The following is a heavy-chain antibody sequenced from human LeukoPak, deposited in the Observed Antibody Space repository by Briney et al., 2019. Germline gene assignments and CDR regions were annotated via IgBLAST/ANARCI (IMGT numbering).Heavy chain of an antibody. J-gene: IGHJ3*02. CDR3: ARAQTYCGGDCYPDAFDI. Sequence: SETLSLTCTVSGGSISSYYWSWIRQPPGKGLEWIGYIYYSGSTYYNPSLKSRVTISVDTSKNQFSLKLSSVTAADTAVYYCARAQTYCGGDCYPDAFDIWGQATMVTVSS. D-gene: IGHD2-21*01. CDR1: GGSISSYY. CDR2: IYYSGST. V-gene: IGHV4-30-4*08.